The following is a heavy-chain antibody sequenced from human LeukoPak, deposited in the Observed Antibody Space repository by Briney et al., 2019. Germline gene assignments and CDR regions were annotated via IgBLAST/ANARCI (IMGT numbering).Heavy chain of an antibody. Sequence: SETLSLTCAVYGGSFSGYYWSWIRQPPGKGLEWIGSIYYSGSTYYNPSLKSRVTISVDTSKNQFSLKLSSVTAADTAVYYCARGAIVVDNNWFDPWGQGTLVTVSS. CDR3: ARGAIVVDNNWFDP. CDR2: IYYSGST. CDR1: GGSFSGYY. V-gene: IGHV4-34*01. D-gene: IGHD3-22*01. J-gene: IGHJ5*02.